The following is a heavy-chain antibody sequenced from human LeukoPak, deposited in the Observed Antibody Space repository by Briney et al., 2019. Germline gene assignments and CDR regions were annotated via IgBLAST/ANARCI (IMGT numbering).Heavy chain of an antibody. D-gene: IGHD5-18*01. CDR1: GFTFSTYA. CDR3: ARDGNRNGYLTYFDY. V-gene: IGHV3-30*04. J-gene: IGHJ4*02. CDR2: ISYDGSNK. Sequence: GRSLRLPCAASGFTFSTYAMHWVRQAPGKGLEWVALISYDGSNKDYTDSVKGRFTISRDNSKNTLYLQMNSLRAEDTAVYYWARDGNRNGYLTYFDYWAREPWSPSPQ.